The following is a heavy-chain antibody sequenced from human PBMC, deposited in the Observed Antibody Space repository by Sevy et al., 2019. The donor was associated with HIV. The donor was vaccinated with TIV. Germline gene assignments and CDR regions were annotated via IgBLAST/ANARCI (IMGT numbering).Heavy chain of an antibody. CDR1: DYTFSTQG. CDR2: ISAYNGNT. CDR3: ARDWAPGYYYDAIGVKRDHYFDY. J-gene: IGHJ4*02. V-gene: IGHV1-18*01. D-gene: IGHD3-22*01. Sequence: ASVKVSCKASDYTFSTQGFNWVRQAPGQGLEWMGWISAYNGNTKYAQKFQGRVTMTTDTSTSTAYMELRSLTSDETAVYYCARDWAPGYYYDAIGVKRDHYFDYWGQGTLVTVSS.